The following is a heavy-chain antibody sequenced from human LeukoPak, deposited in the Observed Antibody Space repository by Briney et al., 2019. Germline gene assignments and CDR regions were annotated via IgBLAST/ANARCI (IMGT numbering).Heavy chain of an antibody. CDR1: GFTFSSYS. J-gene: IGHJ4*02. CDR3: ARVAIAVAGLDY. CDR2: ISSSSSYI. V-gene: IGHV3-21*01. D-gene: IGHD6-19*01. Sequence: GGSLRLSCAASGFTFSSYSMNWVRQAPGKGLEWVSSISSSSSYIYYADSVKGRFTISRDNAKNSLYLQMNSLRAEDTAVYYCARVAIAVAGLDYWGQGTLVTVSS.